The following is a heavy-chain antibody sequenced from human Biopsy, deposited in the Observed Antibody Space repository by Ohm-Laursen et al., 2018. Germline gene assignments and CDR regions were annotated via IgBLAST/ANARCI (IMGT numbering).Heavy chain of an antibody. V-gene: IGHV4-61*01. CDR2: VYYSGTT. CDR3: ARDVKRYCSGTSCYSGYFGMDV. CDR1: GGSVSDSFHF. Sequence: SDTLSLTCAVSGGSVSDSFHFWSWIRQPPGKGLEWIGDVYYSGTTNYNPSLKRRLTISVDTSKNQFSLNLNSVTAADTAVYFCARDVKRYCSGTSCYSGYFGMDVWGQGTTVTVS. D-gene: IGHD2-2*01. J-gene: IGHJ6*02.